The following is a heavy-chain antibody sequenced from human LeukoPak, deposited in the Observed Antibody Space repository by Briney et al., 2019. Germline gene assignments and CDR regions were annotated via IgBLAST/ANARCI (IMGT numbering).Heavy chain of an antibody. CDR2: INHSGST. D-gene: IGHD2-15*01. J-gene: IGHJ2*01. Sequence: PSETLSLTCAVYGGSFSGYYWSWIRQPPGKGLEWIGEINHSGSTNYNPSLKSRVTISVDTSKNQFSLKLSSVTAADTAVYYCARGRGGLPGGRSFDLWGRGTLVTVSS. V-gene: IGHV4-34*01. CDR3: ARGRGGLPGGRSFDL. CDR1: GGSFSGYY.